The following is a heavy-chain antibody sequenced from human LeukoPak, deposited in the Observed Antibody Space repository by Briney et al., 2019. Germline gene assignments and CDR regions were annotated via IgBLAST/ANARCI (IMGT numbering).Heavy chain of an antibody. D-gene: IGHD3-22*01. V-gene: IGHV3-23*01. CDR3: AKNRPRTDYYDSSGFNHAFDI. Sequence: GGSLRLSCAASGFTFSSYAMSWVRQAPGKGLEWVSVITGPGGNTYYRDSVKGRFTVSRDNSKNTLYLQMNSLRVEDTAVYYCAKNRPRTDYYDSSGFNHAFDIWGQGSMVTVS. CDR1: GFTFSSYA. CDR2: ITGPGGNT. J-gene: IGHJ3*02.